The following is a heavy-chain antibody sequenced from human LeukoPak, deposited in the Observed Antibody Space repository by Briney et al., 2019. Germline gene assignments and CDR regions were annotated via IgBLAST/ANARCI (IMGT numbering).Heavy chain of an antibody. D-gene: IGHD3-10*01. CDR3: AEVGFYGSGSILGYFDY. CDR2: ISGSGGSI. Sequence: GGSLRLSCAASGFTFSNYAMAWVRQSPGKGLEWVSAISGSGGSIYYADSVKGRFTISRDNYKNTLYLQMNSLRAEDTAVYHCAEVGFYGSGSILGYFDYWGQGTLVTVSS. CDR1: GFTFSNYA. J-gene: IGHJ4*02. V-gene: IGHV3-23*01.